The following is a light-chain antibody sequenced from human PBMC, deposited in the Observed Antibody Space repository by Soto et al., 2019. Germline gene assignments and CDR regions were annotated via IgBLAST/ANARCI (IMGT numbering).Light chain of an antibody. Sequence: QSVLTLPPSVSAAPGQKVTISCSGSCSNIGNNYVSWYQQLPGTAPKLLIYDNNKRPSGIPDRFSGSKSGTSATLGITGLQTGDEADYYCGTWDSSLSAFYVFGTGTKVTVL. V-gene: IGLV1-51*01. CDR1: CSNIGNNY. CDR2: DNN. CDR3: GTWDSSLSAFYV. J-gene: IGLJ1*01.